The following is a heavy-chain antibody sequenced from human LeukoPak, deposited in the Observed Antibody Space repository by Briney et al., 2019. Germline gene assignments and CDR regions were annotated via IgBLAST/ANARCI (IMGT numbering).Heavy chain of an antibody. CDR1: GGSFSGYY. V-gene: IGHV4-34*01. D-gene: IGHD3-22*01. CDR3: ARGGDSSGYYLQDAFDI. J-gene: IGHJ3*02. Sequence: SETLSLICAVYGGSFSGYYWSWIRQPPGKGLEWIGEINHSGSTNYNPSLKSRVTMLVDMSKNQFSLKLSSVTAADTAVYYCARGGDSSGYYLQDAFDIWGQGTMVTVSS. CDR2: INHSGST.